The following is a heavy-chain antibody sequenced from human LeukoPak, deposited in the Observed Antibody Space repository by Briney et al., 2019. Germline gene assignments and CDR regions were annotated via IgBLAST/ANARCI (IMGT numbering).Heavy chain of an antibody. CDR1: GYTFTKYY. CDR2: INPNNGGT. J-gene: IGHJ4*02. V-gene: IGHV1-2*02. CDR3: ARGVSGWPS. Sequence: EASVKVSCKASGYTFTKYYMHWVRQAPGKGLEWMAWINPNNGGTNYAQKFQGRVTISKDTAISTAYMELNRLTSDDTAIYYCARGVSGWPSWGQGTLVTVSS. D-gene: IGHD6-19*01.